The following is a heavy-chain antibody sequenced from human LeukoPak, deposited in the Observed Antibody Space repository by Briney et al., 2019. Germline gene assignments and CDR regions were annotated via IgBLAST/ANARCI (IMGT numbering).Heavy chain of an antibody. D-gene: IGHD3-10*01. J-gene: IGHJ4*02. Sequence: SETLSLTCTVSGGSISSYYWSWIRQSPGKGLEWIGYIYHSGNTNYNPSLKSRLTMSIDTSKNQFSLNLNSVTAADTAVYYCARGNYGSGSYYVVDFDYWGQGTLVTVSS. CDR3: ARGNYGSGSYYVVDFDY. V-gene: IGHV4-59*01. CDR1: GGSISSYY. CDR2: IYHSGNT.